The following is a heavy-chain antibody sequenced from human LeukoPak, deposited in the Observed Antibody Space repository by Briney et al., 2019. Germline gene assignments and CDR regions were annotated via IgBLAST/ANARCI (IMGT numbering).Heavy chain of an antibody. Sequence: GGSLRLSCAASRFTFHDSAFHWVRQAPGKGLEWVAGIGFRIDNVDYADSVKGRFTISRDNAKKSLYLQMDSLRAEDTAFYYCAKDNGNGWLGEFAFDYWGQGILVTVSS. D-gene: IGHD3-10*01. CDR3: AKDNGNGWLGEFAFDY. CDR1: RFTFHDSA. CDR2: IGFRIDNV. V-gene: IGHV3-9*01. J-gene: IGHJ4*02.